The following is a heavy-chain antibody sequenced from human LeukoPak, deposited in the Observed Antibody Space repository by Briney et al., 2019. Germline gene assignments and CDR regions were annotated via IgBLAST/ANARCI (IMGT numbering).Heavy chain of an antibody. CDR3: ARDVYEQWLPGAFDY. Sequence: SETLSLTCTVSSGSISSGSYYWSWIRQPAGKGLEWIGRIYTSGNTNYNPSLKSRVTISVDTSKNQFSLKLNSVTAADTAVYYCARDVYEQWLPGAFDYWGQGTLVTVSS. CDR2: IYTSGNT. J-gene: IGHJ4*02. CDR1: SGSISSGSYY. V-gene: IGHV4-61*02. D-gene: IGHD6-19*01.